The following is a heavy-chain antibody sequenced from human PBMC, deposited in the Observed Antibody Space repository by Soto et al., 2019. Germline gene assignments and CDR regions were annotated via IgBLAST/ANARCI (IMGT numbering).Heavy chain of an antibody. V-gene: IGHV3-49*03. D-gene: IGHD6-19*01. CDR1: GFTFGDYA. J-gene: IGHJ5*02. Sequence: GGSLRLSCTASGFTFGDYAMSWFRQALGKGLEWVGFIRSKAYGGTTEYAASVKGRFTISRDDSKSIAYLQMNSLKTEDTAVYYCLRSSGWFNWFDPWGQGTLVTVSS. CDR2: IRSKAYGGTT. CDR3: LRSSGWFNWFDP.